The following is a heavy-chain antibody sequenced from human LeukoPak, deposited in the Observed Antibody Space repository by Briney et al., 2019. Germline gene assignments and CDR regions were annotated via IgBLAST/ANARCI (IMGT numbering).Heavy chain of an antibody. CDR3: ARRIGGYSYGQTLYYFDY. D-gene: IGHD5-18*01. CDR2: IYPGDSDT. CDR1: GYSFTSYW. J-gene: IGHJ4*02. V-gene: IGHV5-51*01. Sequence: GESLKISCKGSGYSFTSYWIGWVRQMPGKGREWMGIIYPGDSDTRYSPSFQGQVTISADKSISTAYLQWSSLKASDTAMYYCARRIGGYSYGQTLYYFDYWGQGTLVTVSS.